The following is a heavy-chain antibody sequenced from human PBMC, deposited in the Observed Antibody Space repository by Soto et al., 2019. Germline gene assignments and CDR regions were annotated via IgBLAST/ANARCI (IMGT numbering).Heavy chain of an antibody. D-gene: IGHD3-10*01. CDR3: VKNSGWFNT. V-gene: IGHV3-23*01. J-gene: IGHJ5*02. Sequence: QLLQSGGGLVQPGGSLTLSCAASGFTFGTTHMSWVRQAPGEGLEWVSTIDGSGGITYYADSVKGRFTISRDNSRNTVYLQMNSLGGDDTALYYCVKNSGWFNTWGQGALVTVSS. CDR1: GFTFGTTH. CDR2: IDGSGGIT.